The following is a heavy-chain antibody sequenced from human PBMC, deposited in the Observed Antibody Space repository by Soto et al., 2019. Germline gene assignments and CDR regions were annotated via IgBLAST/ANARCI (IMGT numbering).Heavy chain of an antibody. D-gene: IGHD1-20*01. CDR2: IYYSGST. Sequence: PSETLSLTCTVSGGSISSYYWSWIRQPPGKGLEWIGYIYYSGSTNYNPSLKSRVTISVDTSKNQFSLKLSSVTAADPAVYYCARGIKHLAPHFDYWGQGTLVT. CDR1: GGSISSYY. V-gene: IGHV4-59*01. J-gene: IGHJ4*02. CDR3: ARGIKHLAPHFDY.